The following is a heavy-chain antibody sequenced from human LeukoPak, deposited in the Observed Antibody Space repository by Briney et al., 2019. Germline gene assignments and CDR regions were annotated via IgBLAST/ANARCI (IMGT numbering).Heavy chain of an antibody. Sequence: SETLSLTCTVSGDSISSGSFYWSWIRQAAGKGLEWIGRVSSSGRTTYNPSLKSRLTISITTSKNQFSLKVTSVTASDTAMYYCVRGERYGGNSAWGQGTLVTVSS. J-gene: IGHJ5*02. D-gene: IGHD4-23*01. CDR1: GDSISSGSFY. CDR2: VSSSGRT. V-gene: IGHV4-61*02. CDR3: VRGERYGGNSA.